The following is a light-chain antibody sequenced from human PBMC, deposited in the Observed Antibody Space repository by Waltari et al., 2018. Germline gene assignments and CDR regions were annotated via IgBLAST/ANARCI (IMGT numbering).Light chain of an antibody. CDR3: QQSYSLPYT. CDR2: VAS. V-gene: IGKV1-39*01. Sequence: DIQMTQSPSSLSGSAGDRVTITCRASQPISYSLNWYQQIPGRAPKPLIHVASSLQTGVPSRFSGSGSGTNFTLTISSLQPEDFATYHCQQSYSLPYTFGQWT. CDR1: QPISYS. J-gene: IGKJ2*01.